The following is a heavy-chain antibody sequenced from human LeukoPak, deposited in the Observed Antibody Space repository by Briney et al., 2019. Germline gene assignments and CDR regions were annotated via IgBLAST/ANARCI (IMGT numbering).Heavy chain of an antibody. CDR1: GGSISSHY. CDR2: IYYGGST. Sequence: SQTLSLTCSVSGGSISSHYWNWVRQPPGKGLEWIGFIYYGGSTDYNPSLKSRVTISADTSKNQFSLKLSSVTAADTAVYYCARHWGQSDAFDIWGQGTMVTVSS. J-gene: IGHJ3*02. V-gene: IGHV4-59*08. D-gene: IGHD3-16*01. CDR3: ARHWGQSDAFDI.